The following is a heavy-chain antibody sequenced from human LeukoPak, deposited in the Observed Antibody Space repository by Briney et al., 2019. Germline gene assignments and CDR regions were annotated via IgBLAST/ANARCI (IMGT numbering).Heavy chain of an antibody. D-gene: IGHD1-7*01. J-gene: IGHJ4*02. CDR3: AKVPRAELTYYFDY. Sequence: GGSLRLSCIASGFTFSSYVMSWARQAPGKGLEWVSVIYSGGSTYYADSVKGRFTISRDNSKNTLYLQMNSLRAEDTAVYYCAKVPRAELTYYFDYWGQGTLVTVSS. CDR2: IYSGGST. V-gene: IGHV3-23*03. CDR1: GFTFSSYV.